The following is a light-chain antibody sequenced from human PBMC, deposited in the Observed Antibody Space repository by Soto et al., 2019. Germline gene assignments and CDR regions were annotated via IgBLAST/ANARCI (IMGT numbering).Light chain of an antibody. CDR3: HQRYSSPWT. CDR2: AAS. Sequence: DIQMTQSPSSLSASVGDRDTITCRASQSINSYLNWYQQKPGKAPKFLIYAASRLQSGVPSRFSGRGSGTDFTLTISSLQSEDCATYYCHQRYSSPWTFGQGTKVEI. J-gene: IGKJ1*01. CDR1: QSINSY. V-gene: IGKV1-39*01.